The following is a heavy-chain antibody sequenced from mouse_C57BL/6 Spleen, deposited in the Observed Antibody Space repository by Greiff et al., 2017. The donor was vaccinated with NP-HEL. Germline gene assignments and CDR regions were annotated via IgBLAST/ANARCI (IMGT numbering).Heavy chain of an antibody. CDR2: ISDGGSYT. D-gene: IGHD2-2*01. V-gene: IGHV5-4*01. Sequence: EVQGVESGGGLVKPGGSLKLSCAASGFTFSSYAMSWVRQTPEKRLEWVATISDGGSYTYYPDNVKGRFTISRDNAKNNLYLQMSHLKSEDTAMYYCAREGKGYGYADYFDYWGQGTTLTVSS. J-gene: IGHJ2*01. CDR1: GFTFSSYA. CDR3: AREGKGYGYADYFDY.